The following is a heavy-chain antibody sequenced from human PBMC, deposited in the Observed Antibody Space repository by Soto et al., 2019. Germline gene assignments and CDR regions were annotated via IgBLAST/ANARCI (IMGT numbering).Heavy chain of an antibody. V-gene: IGHV4-61*01. CDR2: LYYNTNT. CDR3: ARTYCTTTSCHDHGMDV. Sequence: QVQLQVSGPGLVKPSETLSLTCSDSGGSVNSGSYYWTWIRQPPGKGLEWIGYLYYNTNTNYNPPLKSRVTISVDTSKYQFSLKLSSVTAADTAVYYCARTYCTTTSCHDHGMDVWGQGTTVTVS. J-gene: IGHJ6*02. D-gene: IGHD2-2*01. CDR1: GGSVNSGSYY.